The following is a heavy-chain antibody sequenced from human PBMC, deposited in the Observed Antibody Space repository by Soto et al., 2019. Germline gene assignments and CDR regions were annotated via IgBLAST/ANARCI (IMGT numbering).Heavy chain of an antibody. D-gene: IGHD3-22*01. V-gene: IGHV5-10-1*01. CDR1: GYSFAGYW. J-gene: IGHJ4*02. CDR3: ARQIYDSDTGTHFKYYVDS. CDR2: IDPSDSQT. Sequence: GESLKISCKGSGYSFAGYWITWVRQKPGKGLEWMGRIDPSDSQTYYSPSFRGHVTISVTKSITTVFLQWSSLRASDTAMYYCARQIYDSDTGTHFKYYVDSWGQGTTVNVSS.